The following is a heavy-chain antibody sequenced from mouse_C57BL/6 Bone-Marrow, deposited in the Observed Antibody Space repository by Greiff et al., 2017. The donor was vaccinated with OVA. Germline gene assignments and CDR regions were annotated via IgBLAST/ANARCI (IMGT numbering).Heavy chain of an antibody. CDR2: IDPENGDT. J-gene: IGHJ3*01. CDR3: TTTPDSSGWFAY. Sequence: VQLQQSGAELVRPGASVKLSCTASGFNIKDAYMHWVKQRPEQGLEWIGWIDPENGDTEYASKFQGKATITADTSSNTAYLQLSSLTSEDTAVDYCTTTPDSSGWFAYWGQGTLVTVTA. CDR1: GFNIKDAY. V-gene: IGHV14-4*01. D-gene: IGHD3-2*02.